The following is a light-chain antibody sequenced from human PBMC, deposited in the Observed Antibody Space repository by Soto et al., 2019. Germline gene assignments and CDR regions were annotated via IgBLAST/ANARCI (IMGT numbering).Light chain of an antibody. CDR2: DSN. CDR3: GAWDGSLI. J-gene: IGLJ2*01. V-gene: IGLV1-51*01. Sequence: QSVLTQPPSVSAAPGQKVTISCSGSTSISWYQQLPGTAPKLLIYDSNVRPSGIPDRFSGSKSGTSATLGTTGLQTGDEGDYYCGAWDGSLIFGGGTKVXVL. CDR1: TS.